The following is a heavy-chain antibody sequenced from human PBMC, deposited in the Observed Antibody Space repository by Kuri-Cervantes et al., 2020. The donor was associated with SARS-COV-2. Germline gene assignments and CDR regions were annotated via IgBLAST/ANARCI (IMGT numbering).Heavy chain of an antibody. CDR3: AKDQDYYDSSGQFDY. CDR2: IYSGGSST. CDR1: GFTFSSYT. V-gene: IGHV3-23*03. Sequence: GESLKISCSASGFTFSSYTMSWVRQAPGKGLEWVSAIYSGGSSTYYADSVKGRFTISRDNSKNTLYLQMNSLRAEDTAVYYCAKDQDYYDSSGQFDYWGQGTLVTVSS. D-gene: IGHD3-22*01. J-gene: IGHJ4*02.